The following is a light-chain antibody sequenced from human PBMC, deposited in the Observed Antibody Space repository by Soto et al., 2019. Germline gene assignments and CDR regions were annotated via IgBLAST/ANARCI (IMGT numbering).Light chain of an antibody. J-gene: IGKJ4*01. CDR1: QSVNNN. CDR2: GAS. Sequence: EIVMTQSPATLSVSPGERATLSCRASQSVNNNLAWYQQKPGQAPRLLIYGASARSTGIPARFSGSGSGTEFTLTNTTLQSKDFALYYCQPYNNWPLSFGGGTKVEIK. CDR3: QPYNNWPLS. V-gene: IGKV3-15*01.